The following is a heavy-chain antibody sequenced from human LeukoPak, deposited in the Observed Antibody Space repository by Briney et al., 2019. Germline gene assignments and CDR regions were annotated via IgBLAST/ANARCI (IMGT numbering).Heavy chain of an antibody. CDR3: SRGPRHSDY. Sequence: GGSLRLSCAASGFTFSDSYMTWIRQAPGKGLELLSYISGSSSDVNYIDSVRGRFTISRDNAKNSLYLHMNSLTVEDTAVYYCSRGPRHSDYWGQGTLVTVSS. CDR1: GFTFSDSY. V-gene: IGHV3-11*01. CDR2: ISGSSSDV. J-gene: IGHJ4*02.